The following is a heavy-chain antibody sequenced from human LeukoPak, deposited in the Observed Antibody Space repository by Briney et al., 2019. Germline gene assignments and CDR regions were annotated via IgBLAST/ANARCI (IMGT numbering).Heavy chain of an antibody. D-gene: IGHD7-27*01. Sequence: SETLSLTCAVYGGSFSGYYWSWIRQPPGKGLEWIGEINHSGSTYYNPSLKSRVTISVDRSKNQFSLKLSSVTAADTAVYYCARGPLGLYYFDYWGQGTLVTVSS. CDR2: INHSGST. V-gene: IGHV4-34*01. J-gene: IGHJ4*02. CDR1: GGSFSGYY. CDR3: ARGPLGLYYFDY.